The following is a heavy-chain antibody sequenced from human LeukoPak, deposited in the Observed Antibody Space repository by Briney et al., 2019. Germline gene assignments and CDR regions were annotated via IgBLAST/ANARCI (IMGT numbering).Heavy chain of an antibody. CDR2: VSGSGDTT. V-gene: IGHV3-23*01. D-gene: IGHD3-10*01. CDR3: AKEIRPGWFGLWDY. CDR1: GFTFSNYA. Sequence: GVLRLSCGASGFTFSNYAMNWVRQAPGKGLEWVSAVSGSGDTTYYADSVKGRFTISRDNFNDTLFLQMNSLRAEDAALYYCAKEIRPGWFGLWDYWGQGTLVTVSS. J-gene: IGHJ4*02.